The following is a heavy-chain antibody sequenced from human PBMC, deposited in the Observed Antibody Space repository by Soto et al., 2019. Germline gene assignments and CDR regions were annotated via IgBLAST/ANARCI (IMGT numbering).Heavy chain of an antibody. J-gene: IGHJ4*02. CDR1: GGSFSGYY. CDR2: INHSGST. D-gene: IGHD3-10*01. V-gene: IGHV4-34*01. Sequence: PWETLSLTCAVYGGSFSGYYWSWIRQPPGKGLEWIGEINHSGSTNYNPSLKSRVTISVDTSKNQFSLKLSSVTAADTAVYYCARGGRYYGSGSYRKHDYWGQGTLVTVSS. CDR3: ARGGRYYGSGSYRKHDY.